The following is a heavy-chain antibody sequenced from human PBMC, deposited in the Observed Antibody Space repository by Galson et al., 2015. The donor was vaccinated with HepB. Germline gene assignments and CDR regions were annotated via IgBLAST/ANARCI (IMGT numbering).Heavy chain of an antibody. J-gene: IGHJ4*02. V-gene: IGHV3-33*01. CDR3: ARASYGDYPYYFDY. D-gene: IGHD4-17*01. CDR2: IWYDGSNK. CDR1: GFTFSRYG. Sequence: SLRLSCAASGFTFSRYGMHWVRQAPGKGLEWVAVIWYDGSNKYYADSVKGRFTISRDNSKNTLYLQMNSLRAEDTAVYYCARASYGDYPYYFDYWGQGTLVTVSS.